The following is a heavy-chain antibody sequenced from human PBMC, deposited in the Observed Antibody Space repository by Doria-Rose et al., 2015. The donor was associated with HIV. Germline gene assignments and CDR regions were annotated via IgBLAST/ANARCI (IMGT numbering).Heavy chain of an antibody. J-gene: IGHJ4*02. D-gene: IGHD3-3*01. CDR1: GGSISSGSYY. CDR3: ARDWSSYYSYFDY. CDR2: IYTSGIT. V-gene: IGHV4-61*02. Sequence: GGSISSGSYYWTWIRQPAGKGLEWIGRIYTSGITNINPSLNSRVTISIDTPKNQFSLNLSSVTAADTAVYYCARDWSSYYSYFDYWGQGTLVTVSS.